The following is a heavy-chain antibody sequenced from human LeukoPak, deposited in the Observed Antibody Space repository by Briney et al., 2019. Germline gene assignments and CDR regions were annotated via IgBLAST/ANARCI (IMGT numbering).Heavy chain of an antibody. D-gene: IGHD7-27*01. V-gene: IGHV3-21*06. CDR1: GFTFSTYN. CDR2: ITTGSTDI. J-gene: IGHJ4*02. CDR3: TRDLPGVPIDH. Sequence: GGSLRLSCAASGFTFSTYNMNWIRQAPGKGLEWVSSITTGSTDIYYADSLKGRFTISRDDAKNSVYLQMNSLRVEDTAVHYCTRDLPGVPIDHWGQGILVTVSS.